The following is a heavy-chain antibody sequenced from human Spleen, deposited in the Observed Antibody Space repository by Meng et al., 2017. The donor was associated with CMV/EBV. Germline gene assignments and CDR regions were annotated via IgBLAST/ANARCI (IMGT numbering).Heavy chain of an antibody. CDR3: ARDGVRSD. J-gene: IGHJ4*02. D-gene: IGHD3-3*01. V-gene: IGHV4-31*03. Sequence: PTCTVSGDSISSAGYYWSWLRQLPGKGLEWIGYIHYSGSTYYNPSLKRRLNMSVDTSKSQFSMKLTSVTAADTAVYYCARDGVRSDWGQGTLVTVSS. CDR2: IHYSGST. CDR1: GDSISSAGYY.